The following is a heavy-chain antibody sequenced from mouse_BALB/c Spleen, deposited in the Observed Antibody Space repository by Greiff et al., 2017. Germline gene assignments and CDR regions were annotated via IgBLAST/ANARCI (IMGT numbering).Heavy chain of an antibody. CDR1: GYSITSGYY. D-gene: IGHD2-3*01. CDR3: ARSFYDGYYGGYFDV. Sequence: ESGPGLVKPSQSLSLTCSVTGYSITSGYYWNWIRQFPGNKLEWMGYISYDGSNNYNPSLKNRISITRDTSKNQFFLKLNSVTTEDTATYYCARSFYDGYYGGYFDVWGAGTTVTVSS. V-gene: IGHV3-6*02. CDR2: ISYDGSN. J-gene: IGHJ1*01.